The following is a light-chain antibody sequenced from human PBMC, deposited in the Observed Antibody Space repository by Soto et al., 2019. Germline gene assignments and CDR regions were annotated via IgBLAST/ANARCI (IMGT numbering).Light chain of an antibody. Sequence: DIQMTQSPSTLSASVGDRVTITCRASQSIRSWLAWYQQKPGKAPKLLIYKASTLQSGVSSRFSGSGSGTEFTLTISGLQTDYLGTYFCQRYDDYSANTFGQGTKLEIK. CDR2: KAS. J-gene: IGKJ2*01. CDR1: QSIRSW. CDR3: QRYDDYSANT. V-gene: IGKV1-5*03.